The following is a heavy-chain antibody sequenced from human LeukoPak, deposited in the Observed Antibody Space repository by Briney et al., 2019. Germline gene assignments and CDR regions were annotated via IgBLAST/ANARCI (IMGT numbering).Heavy chain of an antibody. Sequence: KASETLSLTCTVSGGSISSYYWSWIRQPPGKGLEWIGYIYYSGSTNYNPSLKSRVTISVDTSKNQFSQKLSSVTAADTAVYYCARTVAYCSGGSCYSNYYYYYGMDVWGQGTTVTVSS. CDR3: ARTVAYCSGGSCYSNYYYYYGMDV. CDR1: GGSISSYY. J-gene: IGHJ6*02. D-gene: IGHD2-15*01. V-gene: IGHV4-59*08. CDR2: IYYSGST.